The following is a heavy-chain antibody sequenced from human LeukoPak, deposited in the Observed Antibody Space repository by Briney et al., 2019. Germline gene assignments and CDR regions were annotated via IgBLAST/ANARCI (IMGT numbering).Heavy chain of an antibody. CDR1: GFTFSSYD. V-gene: IGHV3-13*01. J-gene: IGHJ4*02. D-gene: IGHD3-22*01. CDR2: IGTAGDT. CDR3: ARDRKAGYYDSSGYYFDY. Sequence: GGSLRLSCAASGFTFSSYDMHWVRQATGKGLEWVSAIGTAGDTYYPGSVKGRFTISRDNAKNSLYLQMNSLRAEDTAVYYCARDRKAGYYDSSGYYFDYWGQGTLVTVSS.